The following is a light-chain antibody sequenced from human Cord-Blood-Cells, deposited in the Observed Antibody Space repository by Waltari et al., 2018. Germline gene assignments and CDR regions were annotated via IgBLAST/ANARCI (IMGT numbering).Light chain of an antibody. CDR2: EGS. J-gene: IGLJ2*01. CDR3: CSYAGSSTLV. V-gene: IGLV2-23*01. CDR1: SSDVGTYTL. Sequence: QSALTQPASVSGSPGQSITISCTGTSSDVGTYTLVSWYQQHPGKAPKLMIYEGSKWPSGVSNRFSGSKSGNTASLTISGLQAEDEADYYCCSYAGSSTLVFGGGTKLTVL.